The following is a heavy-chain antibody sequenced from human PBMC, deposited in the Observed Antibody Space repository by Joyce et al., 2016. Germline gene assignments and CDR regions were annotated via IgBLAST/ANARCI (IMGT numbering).Heavy chain of an antibody. Sequence: QLQLQESGPRLVKPSETLSLTCTVSGGSISSSSYYWGWIRQPPGKGLEWIGTIYYSGSTYYNPSLKSRVTISVDTFENQFSLSLNSVTAADTAVYYCVRHLSVLPPDYWGQGALVTVSS. CDR2: IYYSGST. V-gene: IGHV4-39*01. CDR3: VRHLSVLPPDY. D-gene: IGHD2-15*01. J-gene: IGHJ4*02. CDR1: GGSISSSSYY.